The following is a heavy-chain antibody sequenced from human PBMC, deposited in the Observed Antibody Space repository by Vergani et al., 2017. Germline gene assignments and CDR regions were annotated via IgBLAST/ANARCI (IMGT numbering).Heavy chain of an antibody. J-gene: IGHJ5*02. CDR2: TWYDGNNK. Sequence: QVQLVESGGGVVQPGRPLRLSCAAPGFTFNQYGMHWVRQAPGKGLEWVAVTWYDGNNKQYADSVKGRFTISRDNSKSTMYLQMNSLRDEDTGVYYCARDLRLLYNRFDPWGQGTLVTVSS. V-gene: IGHV3-33*01. D-gene: IGHD1-14*01. CDR1: GFTFNQYG. CDR3: ARDLRLLYNRFDP.